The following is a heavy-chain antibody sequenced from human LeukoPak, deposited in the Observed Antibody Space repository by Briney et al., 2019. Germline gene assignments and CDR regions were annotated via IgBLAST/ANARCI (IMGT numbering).Heavy chain of an antibody. CDR1: GYTFTGYY. Sequence: ASVKVSCKASGYTFTGYYMHWVRQAPGQGLEWMGWINPNSGGTNYAQKFQGRVTMTRDTSISTAYMELSRLRSDDTAVYYCARLPRIVGAMTGWFDPWGQGTLVTVSS. CDR3: ARLPRIVGAMTGWFDP. J-gene: IGHJ5*02. V-gene: IGHV1-2*02. D-gene: IGHD1-26*01. CDR2: INPNSGGT.